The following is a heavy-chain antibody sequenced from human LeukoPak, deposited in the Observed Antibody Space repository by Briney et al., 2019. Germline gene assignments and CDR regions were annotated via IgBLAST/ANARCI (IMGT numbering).Heavy chain of an antibody. CDR3: AREALLWFGELPSVYYYYYMDV. V-gene: IGHV4-34*01. CDR1: GGSFSGYY. Sequence: SETLSLTFAVYGGSFSGYYWSWIRQPPGKGLEWIGEINHSGSTNYNPSLKSRVTISVDTSKNQFSLKLSSVTAADTAVYYCAREALLWFGELPSVYYYYYMDVWGKGTTVTVSS. J-gene: IGHJ6*03. D-gene: IGHD3-10*01. CDR2: INHSGST.